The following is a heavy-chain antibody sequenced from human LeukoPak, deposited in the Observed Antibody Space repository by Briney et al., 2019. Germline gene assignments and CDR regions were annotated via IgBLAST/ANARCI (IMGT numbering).Heavy chain of an antibody. CDR3: AREPPTPHYYDSSGYGAGDY. CDR1: GYTFTSYY. CDR2: INPSGGST. J-gene: IGHJ4*02. D-gene: IGHD3-22*01. Sequence: ASVKVSCKASGYTFTSYYMHWVRQAPGQGLEWMGIINPSGGSTSYAQKFQGRVTMTRDASTSTVYMGLSSLRSEDTAVYYCAREPPTPHYYDSSGYGAGDYWGQGTLVTVSS. V-gene: IGHV1-46*01.